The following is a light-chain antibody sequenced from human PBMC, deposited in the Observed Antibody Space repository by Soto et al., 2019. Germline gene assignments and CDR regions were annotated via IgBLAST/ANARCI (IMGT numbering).Light chain of an antibody. CDR2: DVS. J-gene: IGLJ1*01. Sequence: QSALTQPAPVSGSPGQSITISCTGTSSDVVGYNYVSWYQQQPGKAPKFMIYDVSNRPSGVSNRFSGSKSGNTASLTISGLQAEDEADYYCCSYTSSNNRQIVFGTGTKVTGL. CDR3: CSYTSSNNRQIV. V-gene: IGLV2-14*01. CDR1: SSDVVGYNY.